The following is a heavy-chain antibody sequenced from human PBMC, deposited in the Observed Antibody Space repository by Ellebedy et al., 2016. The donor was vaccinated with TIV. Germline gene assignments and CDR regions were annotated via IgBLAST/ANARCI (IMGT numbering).Heavy chain of an antibody. CDR1: GFTFSSFG. D-gene: IGHD1-26*01. Sequence: GESLKISCAASGFTFSSFGMHWVRQAPGKGLEWVSFIRYDETNKFYADSVKGRFTISSDNSKSTLYLQVNSLRAEDTAVYYCATSTAYSRTWFRIDSWGQGTLVTVSS. J-gene: IGHJ4*02. CDR2: IRYDETNK. CDR3: ATSTAYSRTWFRIDS. V-gene: IGHV3-30*02.